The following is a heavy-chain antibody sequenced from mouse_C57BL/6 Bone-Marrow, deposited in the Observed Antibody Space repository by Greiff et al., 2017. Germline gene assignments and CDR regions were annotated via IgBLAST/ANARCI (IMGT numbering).Heavy chain of an antibody. J-gene: IGHJ1*03. CDR3: ARKISYYDGGSYWYFDV. V-gene: IGHV5-17*01. D-gene: IGHD1-1*01. CDR2: ISSGSSTI. Sequence: EVQLVESGGGLVKPGGSLKLSCAASGFTFSDYGMHWVRQAPEKGLEWVAYISSGSSTIYYADTVKGRFTFSRDNSTNTLFLHMTSLRSEDTAMCYLARKISYYDGGSYWYFDVWGTGTTVTVSS. CDR1: GFTFSDYG.